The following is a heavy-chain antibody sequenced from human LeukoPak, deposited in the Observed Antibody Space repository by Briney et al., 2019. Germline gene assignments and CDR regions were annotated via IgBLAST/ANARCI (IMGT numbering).Heavy chain of an antibody. CDR1: GYTLTELS. D-gene: IGHD1-26*01. CDR2: FDPEDGGT. CDR3: ATYVGATSYFDY. J-gene: IGHJ4*02. Sequence: ASVKVSCKVSGYTLTELSMHWVRQAPGKGLEWMGGFDPEDGGTIYAQKFQGRVTMTEDTSTDTAYMELSSLRSEDTAVYYCATYVGATSYFDYWGQGTLVTVSS. V-gene: IGHV1-24*01.